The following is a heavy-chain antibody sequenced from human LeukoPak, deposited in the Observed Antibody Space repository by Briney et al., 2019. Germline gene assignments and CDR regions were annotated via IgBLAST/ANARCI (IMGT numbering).Heavy chain of an antibody. CDR2: ISSSGTTI. CDR3: ARDASKILTETFYYYYYMDV. V-gene: IGHV3-48*03. D-gene: IGHD3-9*01. J-gene: IGHJ6*03. CDR1: GFTFSSYE. Sequence: GGSLRLSCAASGFTFSSYEMNWVRQAPGKGLEWVSYISSSGTTIYYADSVKGRFTISRDNAKNSLYLQMNSLRAEDTAVYYCARDASKILTETFYYYYYMDVWGKGTTVTISS.